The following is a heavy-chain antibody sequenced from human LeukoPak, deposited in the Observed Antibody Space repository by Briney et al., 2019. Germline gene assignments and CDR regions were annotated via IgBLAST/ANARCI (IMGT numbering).Heavy chain of an antibody. D-gene: IGHD2-2*01. CDR3: ARHWIVVVPAANTPPDY. Sequence: KPSETLSLTCTVSGYSISNGYYWGWIRQSPGKGLEWVGSVSHRGSTYYNPSLKSRVTISVDTSKNQFSLKLSSVTAADTAVYYCARHWIVVVPAANTPPDYWGQGTLVTVSS. CDR1: GYSISNGYY. CDR2: VSHRGST. V-gene: IGHV4-38-2*02. J-gene: IGHJ4*02.